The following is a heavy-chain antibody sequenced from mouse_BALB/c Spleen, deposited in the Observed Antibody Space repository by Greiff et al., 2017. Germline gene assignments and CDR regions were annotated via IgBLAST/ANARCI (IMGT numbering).Heavy chain of an antibody. CDR1: GFAFSSYD. D-gene: IGHD2-10*02. J-gene: IGHJ4*01. CDR2: ISSGGGST. CDR3: ARFSPYGHYAMDY. V-gene: IGHV5-12-1*01. Sequence: EVQLVESGGGLVKPGGSLKLSCAASGFAFSSYDMSWVRQTPEKRLEWVAYISSGGGSTYYPDTVKGRFTISRDNAKNTLYLQMSSLKSEDTAMYYCARFSPYGHYAMDYWGQGTSVTVSS.